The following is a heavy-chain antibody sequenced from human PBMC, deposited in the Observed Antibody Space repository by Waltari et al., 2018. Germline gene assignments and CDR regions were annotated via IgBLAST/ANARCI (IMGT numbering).Heavy chain of an antibody. CDR1: GYSISSGYY. CDR3: ARDFYEWELLHPDAFDI. Sequence: QVQLQESGPGLVKPSETLSLTCAVSGYSISSGYYWGWIRQPPGKGLEWIGSIYHSGSTYYNPSLKSRVTISVDTSKNQFSLKLSSVTAADTAVYYCARDFYEWELLHPDAFDIWGQGTMVTVSS. D-gene: IGHD1-26*01. V-gene: IGHV4-38-2*02. CDR2: IYHSGST. J-gene: IGHJ3*02.